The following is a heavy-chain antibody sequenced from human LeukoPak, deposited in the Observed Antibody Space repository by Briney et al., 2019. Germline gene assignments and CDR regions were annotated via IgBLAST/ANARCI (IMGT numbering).Heavy chain of an antibody. CDR2: IRYDGSNK. D-gene: IGHD3-16*01. CDR1: GFTFSSYG. Sequence: GGSLRLSCAASGFTFSSYGMHWVRQAPGKGLEGVAFIRYDGSNKYYAASVKGRFTISRDNSKNTLYLQMNSLRAEDTAVYYCAKDAWGGKHFDYWGQGTLVTVSS. J-gene: IGHJ4*02. CDR3: AKDAWGGKHFDY. V-gene: IGHV3-30*02.